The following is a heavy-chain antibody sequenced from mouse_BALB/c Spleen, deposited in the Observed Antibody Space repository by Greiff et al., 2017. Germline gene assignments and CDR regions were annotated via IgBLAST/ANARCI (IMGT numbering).Heavy chain of an antibody. D-gene: IGHD2-1*01. Sequence: EVKVVDSGGGLVKPGGSLKLSCAASGFTFSSYAMSWVRQSPEKRLEWVAEISSGGSYTYYPDTVTGRFTISRDNAKNTLYLEMSSLRSEDTAMYYCAREDYGNYVDYAMDYWGQGTSVTVSS. J-gene: IGHJ4*01. CDR1: GFTFSSYA. V-gene: IGHV5-9-4*01. CDR3: AREDYGNYVDYAMDY. CDR2: ISSGGSYT.